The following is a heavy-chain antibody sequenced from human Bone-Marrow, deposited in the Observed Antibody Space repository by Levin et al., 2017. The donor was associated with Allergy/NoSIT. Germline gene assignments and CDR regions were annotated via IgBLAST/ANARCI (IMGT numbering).Heavy chain of an antibody. Sequence: GESLKISCAASGFTFSSYWMHWVRQAPGKGLVWVSRINSDGSSTSYADSVKGRFTISRDNAKNTLYLQMNSLRAEDTAVYYCAGEASYDSSGPGWFDPWGQGTLVTVSS. CDR1: GFTFSSYW. V-gene: IGHV3-74*01. CDR2: INSDGSST. J-gene: IGHJ5*02. D-gene: IGHD3-22*01. CDR3: AGEASYDSSGPGWFDP.